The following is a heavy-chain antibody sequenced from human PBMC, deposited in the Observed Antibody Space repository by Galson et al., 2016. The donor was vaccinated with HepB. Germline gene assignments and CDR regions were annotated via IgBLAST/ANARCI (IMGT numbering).Heavy chain of an antibody. V-gene: IGHV4-59*01. J-gene: IGHJ4*02. CDR3: ARSPYDFWSAYFSPFDY. D-gene: IGHD3-3*01. Sequence: GLEWIGYIYHSGSTNYNPSLKSRVTISIDTSKNQFSLKLTSVTAADMAVYYCARSPYDFWSAYFSPFDYWGQGTLVTVSS. CDR2: IYHSGST.